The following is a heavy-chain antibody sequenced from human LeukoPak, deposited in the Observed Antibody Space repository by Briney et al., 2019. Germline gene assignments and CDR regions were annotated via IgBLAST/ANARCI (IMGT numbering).Heavy chain of an antibody. Sequence: PGGPLRLSCAASGFTFSSYWMHWARQAPGKGLVWVSRINTDGSSTSYADSVKGRFTISRDNAKNTLYLQMNSLRAEDTAVYYCVREAYTSGWPNLDYWGQGTLVTVSS. CDR3: VREAYTSGWPNLDY. V-gene: IGHV3-74*01. CDR1: GFTFSSYW. J-gene: IGHJ4*02. D-gene: IGHD6-19*01. CDR2: INTDGSST.